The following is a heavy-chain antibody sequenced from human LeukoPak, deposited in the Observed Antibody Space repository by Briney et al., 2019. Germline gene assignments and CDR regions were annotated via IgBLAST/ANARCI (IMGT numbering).Heavy chain of an antibody. J-gene: IGHJ4*02. D-gene: IGHD5-18*01. CDR3: AKVLYGGYSYDY. Sequence: PGGSLRLSCAAPGFTFSTYVMSWVRQAPGKGLEWVSVISGSGGSTNYADSVKGRFTISRDNSKNTLYLQMNSLRAEDTAVYYCAKVLYGGYSYDYWGQGTLVTVSS. CDR2: ISGSGGST. CDR1: GFTFSTYV. V-gene: IGHV3-23*01.